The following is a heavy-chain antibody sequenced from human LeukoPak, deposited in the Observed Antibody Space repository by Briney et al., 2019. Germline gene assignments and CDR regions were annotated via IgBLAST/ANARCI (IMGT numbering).Heavy chain of an antibody. CDR3: ARDLTSYDYVWDY. Sequence: GGSLRLSCAASGFIVISNYMSWVRQAPGKGLEWVSVIYSDGSTYYADSVKGRFTISRDNSKNNLYLQMDSLRAEDTAVYYCARDLTSYDYVWDYWGQGTLVTVSS. CDR1: GFIVISNY. J-gene: IGHJ4*02. CDR2: IYSDGST. V-gene: IGHV3-66*01. D-gene: IGHD3-16*01.